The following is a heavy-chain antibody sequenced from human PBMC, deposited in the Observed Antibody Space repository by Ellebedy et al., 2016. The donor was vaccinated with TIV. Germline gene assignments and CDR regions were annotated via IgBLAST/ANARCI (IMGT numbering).Heavy chain of an antibody. CDR1: GFTFSGSA. J-gene: IGHJ6*03. D-gene: IGHD2-2*01. CDR3: TSLAYCSSTSCYYYYMDV. Sequence: GESLKISCAASGFTFSGSAMHWVRQASGKGLEWVGRIRSKANSYATAYAASVKGRFTISRDDSKNTAYLQMNSLKTEDTAVYYCTSLAYCSSTSCYYYYMDVWGKGTTVTVSS. V-gene: IGHV3-73*01. CDR2: IRSKANSYAT.